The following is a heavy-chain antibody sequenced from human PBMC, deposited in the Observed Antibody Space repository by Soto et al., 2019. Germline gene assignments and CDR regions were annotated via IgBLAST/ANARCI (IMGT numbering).Heavy chain of an antibody. Sequence: SETLSFTCAVYGGSFSGYYWSWIRQPPGKGLEWIGEINHSGSTNYNPSLKSRVTISVDTSKNQFSLKLSSVTAADTAVYYCARGFGNYDFWSGYYRSYFDYWGQGTLVTVSS. CDR3: ARGFGNYDFWSGYYRSYFDY. D-gene: IGHD3-3*01. CDR2: INHSGST. CDR1: GGSFSGYY. V-gene: IGHV4-34*01. J-gene: IGHJ4*02.